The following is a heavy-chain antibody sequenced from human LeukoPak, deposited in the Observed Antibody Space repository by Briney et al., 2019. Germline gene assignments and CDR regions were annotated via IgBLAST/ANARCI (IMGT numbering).Heavy chain of an antibody. D-gene: IGHD1-1*01. Sequence: PGGSLRLSCAASRFTFSSYDMHWVRQGTGKGLEWVPGIGTAADTYYLDSVKGRFTISRENAKNSLYLQMNSLRAGDTAVYYCARAHETGENAFDIWGQGTMVTVSS. V-gene: IGHV3-13*01. CDR3: ARAHETGENAFDI. J-gene: IGHJ3*02. CDR1: RFTFSSYD. CDR2: IGTAADT.